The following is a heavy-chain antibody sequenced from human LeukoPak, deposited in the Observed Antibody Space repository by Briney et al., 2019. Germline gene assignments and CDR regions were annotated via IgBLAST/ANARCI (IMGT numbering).Heavy chain of an antibody. Sequence: SQTLSLTCDISGESISSNGATWSWIRQSPSRGLEWLGRTYYRSQWYTNYAVSVQTRINIRPDTSKNQVSLFLTSVTPEDTAVYYCARSLTGWHEVPSDYWGQGTLATVSS. J-gene: IGHJ4*02. V-gene: IGHV6-1*01. CDR3: ARSLTGWHEVPSDY. D-gene: IGHD6-19*01. CDR1: GESISSNGAT. CDR2: TYYRSQWYT.